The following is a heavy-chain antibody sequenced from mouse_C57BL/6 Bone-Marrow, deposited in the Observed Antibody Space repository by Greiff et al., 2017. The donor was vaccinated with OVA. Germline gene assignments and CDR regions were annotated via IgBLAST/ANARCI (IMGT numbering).Heavy chain of an antibody. CDR3: ARSNYGSSYLYFDV. D-gene: IGHD1-1*01. CDR1: GYTFTSYW. Sequence: QVQLQQPGAELVKPGASVKMSCKASGYTFTSYWITWVKQRPGQGLEWIGDIYPGSGSTNYNEKFKSKATLTVDTSSSTAYMQLSSLTSEDSAVYYCARSNYGSSYLYFDVGGTGTTVTVSS. V-gene: IGHV1-55*01. CDR2: IYPGSGST. J-gene: IGHJ1*03.